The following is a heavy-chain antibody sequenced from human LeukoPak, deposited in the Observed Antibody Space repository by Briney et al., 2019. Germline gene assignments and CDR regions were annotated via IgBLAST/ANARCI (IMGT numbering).Heavy chain of an antibody. CDR2: ISGSGGST. V-gene: IGHV3-23*01. CDR1: GFTFSSYS. Sequence: GGSLRLSCAASGFTFSSYSMNWVRQAPGKGLEWVSAISGSGGSTYYADSVKGRFTISRDNSKNTLYLQMNSLRAEDTAVYYCAKDPRPAARSWFDPWGQGTLVTVSS. D-gene: IGHD2-2*01. CDR3: AKDPRPAARSWFDP. J-gene: IGHJ5*02.